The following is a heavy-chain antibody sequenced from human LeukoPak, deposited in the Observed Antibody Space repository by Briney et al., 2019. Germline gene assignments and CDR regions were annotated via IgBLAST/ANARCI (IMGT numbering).Heavy chain of an antibody. CDR1: GFTVSSNY. Sequence: GGSLRLSRAAPGFTVSSNYMSWVRQAPGKGLEWVSIIYSGGSTFYADSVKGRFTISRDNSKNTLYLQMNSLRAEDTAVYYCARALSGYYDSSGYYSFFDYWGQGTLVTVSS. CDR2: IYSGGST. V-gene: IGHV3-53*01. CDR3: ARALSGYYDSSGYYSFFDY. D-gene: IGHD3-22*01. J-gene: IGHJ4*02.